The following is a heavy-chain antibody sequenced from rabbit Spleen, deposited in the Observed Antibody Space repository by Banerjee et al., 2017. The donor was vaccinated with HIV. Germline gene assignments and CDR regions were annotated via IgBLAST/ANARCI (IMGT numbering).Heavy chain of an antibody. Sequence: QEQLGESGGGLVQPEGSLTLTCKASGFSFSDRDVMCWVRQDPGKGLQWIACINTYTAKRVYATWAKGRFTISRTSSTAVTLQKTSLTAADTATYFCARDLASVIGWNFNLWSPGTIVTV. CDR1: GFSFSDRDV. CDR3: ARDLASVIGWNFNL. J-gene: IGHJ4*01. CDR2: INTYTAKR. V-gene: IGHV1S45*01. D-gene: IGHD1-1*01.